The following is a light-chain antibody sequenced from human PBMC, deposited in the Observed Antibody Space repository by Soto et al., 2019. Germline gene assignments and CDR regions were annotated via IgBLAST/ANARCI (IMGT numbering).Light chain of an antibody. CDR3: QQYNNWPLT. V-gene: IGKV3-15*01. CDR1: ESVSSK. J-gene: IGKJ4*01. CDR2: DAS. Sequence: EIVMTHSPATLSVSPGERATLSFRASESVSSKLVWYQKKPGQAPRLLIHDASTRATGIPARFSGSGSGTEFTLTISSLQSEDFAVYYCQQYNNWPLTFGGGTKVDIK.